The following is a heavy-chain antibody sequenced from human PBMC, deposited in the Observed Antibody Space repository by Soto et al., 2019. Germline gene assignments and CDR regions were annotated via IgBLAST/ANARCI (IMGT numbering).Heavy chain of an antibody. Sequence: GGSLRLSCGASGFAFSTHAMALVRQTPGKGLEWVSSITSGSGATHYADSVKGRFSISRDSSKNTFYLQMNSLRAEDTAMYFCARSRYTGTYSGRFPDYWGQGSLVTVSS. CDR1: GFAFSTHA. J-gene: IGHJ4*02. CDR3: ARSRYTGTYSGRFPDY. D-gene: IGHD1-26*01. CDR2: ITSGSGAT. V-gene: IGHV3-23*01.